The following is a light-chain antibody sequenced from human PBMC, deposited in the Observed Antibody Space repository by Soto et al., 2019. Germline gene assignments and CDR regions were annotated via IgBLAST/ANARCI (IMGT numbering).Light chain of an antibody. J-gene: IGLJ1*01. CDR2: EVT. Sequence: QSVLTQPASVSGSPGQSSTISRTGTSSDVGGYNYVSWYQQHPGKAPKLMIYEVTNRPSGVSDRFSGSKSGNTASLTISGLQAEDEADYYCSSYTISFVRVFGTGTKVTVL. CDR1: SSDVGGYNY. CDR3: SSYTISFVRV. V-gene: IGLV2-14*01.